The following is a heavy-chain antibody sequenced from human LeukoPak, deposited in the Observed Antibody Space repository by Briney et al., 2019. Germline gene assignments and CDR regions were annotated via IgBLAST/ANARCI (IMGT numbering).Heavy chain of an antibody. CDR3: ARDRLTIFGVVIGNSYFDY. V-gene: IGHV3-21*01. D-gene: IGHD3-3*01. Sequence: GGSLRLSCAASGFTFSSYSMNWVRQAPGKGLEWVSSISSSSSYIYYADSVKGRFTISRDNAKNSLYLQMNSLRAEDTAVYYCARDRLTIFGVVIGNSYFDYWGQGTLVTVSS. CDR2: ISSSSSYI. CDR1: GFTFSSYS. J-gene: IGHJ4*02.